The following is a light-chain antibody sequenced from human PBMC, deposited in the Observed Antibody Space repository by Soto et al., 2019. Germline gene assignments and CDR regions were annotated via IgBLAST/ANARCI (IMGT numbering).Light chain of an antibody. CDR2: EVS. Sequence: QSVLTQPASVSGSPGQSITISCTGTSSDVGSYNLVSWYQQHPGKAPKLMIYEVSKRPSGVSNRFSGSKSGNTASLTISGLQAEDEAYYYCCSYAGSSTYVFGTGTKSPS. J-gene: IGLJ1*01. CDR1: SSDVGSYNL. V-gene: IGLV2-23*02. CDR3: CSYAGSSTYV.